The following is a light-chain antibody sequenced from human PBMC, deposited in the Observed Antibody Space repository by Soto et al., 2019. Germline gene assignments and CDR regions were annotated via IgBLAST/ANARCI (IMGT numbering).Light chain of an antibody. CDR3: EDYSSSSGLT. Sequence: DILMTQSPSTLSASVGDRVTITCRASQSISSWLAWYQQKPGKAPKLLIYEASSLKSGVPSRFSGSGSATEFTLTISSLQPDDFATYYCEDYSSSSGLTFGGGTKVDIK. CDR2: EAS. V-gene: IGKV1-5*03. CDR1: QSISSW. J-gene: IGKJ4*01.